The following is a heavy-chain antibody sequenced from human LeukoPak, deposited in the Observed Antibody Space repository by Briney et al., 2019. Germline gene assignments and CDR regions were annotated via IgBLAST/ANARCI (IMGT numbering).Heavy chain of an antibody. V-gene: IGHV1-69*13. J-gene: IGHJ4*02. CDR2: IIPIFGTA. Sequence: ASVKVSCKASGGTFSSYAISWVRQAPRQGLEWMGGIIPIFGTANYAQKFQGRVTITADESTSTAYMELSSLRSEDTAVYYCARDGSSGWSFLYYFDYWGQGTLVTVSS. CDR1: GGTFSSYA. D-gene: IGHD6-19*01. CDR3: ARDGSSGWSFLYYFDY.